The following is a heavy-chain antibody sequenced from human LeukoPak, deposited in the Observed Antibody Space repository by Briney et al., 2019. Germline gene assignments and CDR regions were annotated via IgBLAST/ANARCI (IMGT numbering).Heavy chain of an antibody. D-gene: IGHD3-10*01. CDR3: ARRMVRGVLMGGPFDY. V-gene: IGHV4-34*01. Sequence: PSETLSLTCAVSGGSINNYYWSWIRQPPGKGLEWIGEINHSGSTNYNPSLKSRVTISVDTSKNQFSLKLSSVTAADTAVYYCARRMVRGVLMGGPFDYWGQGTLVTVSS. J-gene: IGHJ4*02. CDR1: GGSINNYY. CDR2: INHSGST.